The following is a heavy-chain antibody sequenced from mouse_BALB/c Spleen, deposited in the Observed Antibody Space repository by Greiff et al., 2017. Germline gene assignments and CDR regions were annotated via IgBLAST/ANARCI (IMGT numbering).Heavy chain of an antibody. CDR1: GFNIKDTY. V-gene: IGHV14-3*02. CDR2: IDPANGNT. CDR3: ASSDYYGSSYEGFAY. J-gene: IGHJ3*01. Sequence: EVQLQQSGAELVKPGASVKLSCTASGFNIKDTYMHWVKQRPEQGLEWIGRIDPANGNTKYDPKFQGKATITADTSSNTAYLQLSSLTSEDTAVYYCASSDYYGSSYEGFAYWGQGTLVTVSA. D-gene: IGHD1-1*01.